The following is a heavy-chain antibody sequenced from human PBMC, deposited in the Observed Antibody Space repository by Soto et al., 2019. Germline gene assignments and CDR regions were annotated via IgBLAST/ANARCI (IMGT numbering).Heavy chain of an antibody. V-gene: IGHV3-21*01. CDR1: GFTFSSYS. J-gene: IGHJ4*02. CDR2: ISSSSSYI. CDR3: ARELGLYSSSWYREDYFDY. D-gene: IGHD6-13*01. Sequence: EVQLVESGGGLVKPGGSLRLSCAASGFTFSSYSMNWVRQAPGKGLEWVSSISSSSSYIYYADSVKGRFTISRDNAKNSLYLQMNSLRAEDTAVYYCARELGLYSSSWYREDYFDYWGQGTLVTVSS.